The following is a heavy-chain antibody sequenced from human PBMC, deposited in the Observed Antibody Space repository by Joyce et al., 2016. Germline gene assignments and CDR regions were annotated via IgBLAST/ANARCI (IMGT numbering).Heavy chain of an antibody. CDR2: IWYDVSNK. Sequence: QVQLVESGGGVVQPGRSLRLSCAASGFTFSSYAMHWVRQAPGKGLDWVAVIWYDVSNKYYTKSMKCRFSISRDNSKNTVFLQMNTFRAEDTAVYYCAGGGTMIRGALNCFDPWGQGTLVTVSS. D-gene: IGHD3-10*01. CDR3: AGGGTMIRGALNCFDP. V-gene: IGHV3-33*01. J-gene: IGHJ5*02. CDR1: GFTFSSYA.